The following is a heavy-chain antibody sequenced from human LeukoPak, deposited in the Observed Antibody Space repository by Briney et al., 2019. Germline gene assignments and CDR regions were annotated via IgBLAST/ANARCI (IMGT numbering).Heavy chain of an antibody. V-gene: IGHV3-23*01. CDR3: AKPRPSYSSSWYDH. CDR1: GXTFTSYA. D-gene: IGHD6-13*01. CDR2: ISGSGGST. J-gene: IGHJ5*02. Sequence: GGSLRLSCAASGXTFTSYAMSWVRQAPGKGLEWVSAISGSGGSTYYADSVKGRFTISRDNSKNTLYLQMNSLRAEDTAVYYCAKPRPSYSSSWYDHWGQGTLVTVSS.